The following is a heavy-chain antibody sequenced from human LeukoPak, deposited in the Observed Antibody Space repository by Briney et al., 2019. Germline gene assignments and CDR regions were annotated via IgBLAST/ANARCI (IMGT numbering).Heavy chain of an antibody. CDR1: GFTFNNYG. D-gene: IGHD2-2*01. J-gene: IGHJ4*02. V-gene: IGHV3-30*18. CDR3: AKDMDCSSINCHSTNYFDY. CDR2: ISYDGSNE. Sequence: GRSLRLSCVASGFTFNNYGMHWVRQAPGKGLEWVAVISYDGSNEYYGDSVKGRFTISRENSENTLYLQRNSLGAEDTAVYYCAKDMDCSSINCHSTNYFDYWGQGTPVTVSS.